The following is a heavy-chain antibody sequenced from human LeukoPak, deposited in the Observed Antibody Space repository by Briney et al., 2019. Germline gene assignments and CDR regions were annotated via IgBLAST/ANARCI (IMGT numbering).Heavy chain of an antibody. D-gene: IGHD6-19*01. CDR2: IHSGGIT. Sequence: PGGSLRLSCTASGFTVSDTYVSWVRQAPGKGLEWVAVIHSGGITYYKDSVKGRFSISRDTSKNTVFLQMDSLRGDDTAVYFCAKLGSGSGWYLDSWGQGTRVTVSS. J-gene: IGHJ4*02. CDR3: AKLGSGSGWYLDS. CDR1: GFTVSDTY. V-gene: IGHV3-53*01.